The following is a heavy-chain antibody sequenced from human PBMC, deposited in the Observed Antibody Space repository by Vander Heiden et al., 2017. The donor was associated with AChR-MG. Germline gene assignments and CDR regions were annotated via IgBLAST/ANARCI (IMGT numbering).Heavy chain of an antibody. CDR2: IYPGDSDT. D-gene: IGHD3-22*01. CDR1: GYPFTTYW. V-gene: IGHV5-51*01. J-gene: IGHJ5*02. Sequence: EVQLVQSGAEVKKAGESLKISCKASGYPFTTYWIAWVRQMPGKGLEYIGIIYPGDSDTRYGPSFQGQVTISVDKSITTAYLQWSSLKASDTAMYYCTLNHYFDSSGHYTFDHWGQGTLVAVSS. CDR3: TLNHYFDSSGHYTFDH.